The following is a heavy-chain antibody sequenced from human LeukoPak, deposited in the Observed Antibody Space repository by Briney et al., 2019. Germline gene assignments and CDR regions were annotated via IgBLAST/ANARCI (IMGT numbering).Heavy chain of an antibody. J-gene: IGHJ6*03. CDR3: ARGRVSSSTWYSTYYYYFYMDV. CDR1: DDSITMYY. V-gene: IGHV4-59*01. D-gene: IGHD1-1*01. Sequence: SETLSLTCSVSDDSITMYYWTWIRQPPGKGLEWIGYVDHTGSTNFNPSLNGRVSISRDTTKNLFSLRPRSVTAADTAVYFCARGRVSSSTWYSTYYYYFYMDVWGKGTTVTVSS. CDR2: VDHTGST.